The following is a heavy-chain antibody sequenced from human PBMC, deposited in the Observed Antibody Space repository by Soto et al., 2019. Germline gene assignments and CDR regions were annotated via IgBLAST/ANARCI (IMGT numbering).Heavy chain of an antibody. J-gene: IGHJ6*02. Sequence: QLQLQESGPGLVKPSETLSLTCTVSGGSISSSSYYWGWIRQPPGKGLEWIGSIYYSGSTYYNPSLKSRVTISVDTSKNQFSLKLSSVTAADTAVYYCARHVRNYYYGMDVWGQGTTVTVSS. CDR3: ARHVRNYYYGMDV. CDR2: IYYSGST. V-gene: IGHV4-39*01. CDR1: GGSISSSSYY.